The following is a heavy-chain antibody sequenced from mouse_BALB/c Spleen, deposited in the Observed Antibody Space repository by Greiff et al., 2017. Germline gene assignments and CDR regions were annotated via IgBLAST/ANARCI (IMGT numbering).Heavy chain of an antibody. CDR2: IFPGSGNT. Sequence: VQLQQSGPELVKPGASVKISCKASGYSFTSYYIHWVKQRPGQGLEWIGWIFPGSGNTKYNEKFKGKATFTADTSSNTAYMQLSSLTSEDSAVYYCAAYDGYYAMDYWGQGTSVTVSS. V-gene: IGHV1-66*01. CDR3: AAYDGYYAMDY. J-gene: IGHJ4*01. CDR1: GYSFTSYY. D-gene: IGHD2-3*01.